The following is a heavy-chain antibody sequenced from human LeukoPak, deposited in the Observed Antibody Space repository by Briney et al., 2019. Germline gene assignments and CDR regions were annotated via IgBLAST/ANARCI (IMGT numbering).Heavy chain of an antibody. D-gene: IGHD1-26*01. CDR1: GYSLGRGFY. CDR3: ATGRYSGSVDY. V-gene: IGHV4-38-2*01. J-gene: IGHJ4*02. Sequence: PSETLSLTCAVSGYSLGRGFYWGWVRQPPGKGLEWIGNMYHTGTIYYNPSLRSRLTISEDTSKSHFSLTVDSVTAADTAVYYCATGRYSGSVDYWGQGILVTVSS. CDR2: MYHTGTI.